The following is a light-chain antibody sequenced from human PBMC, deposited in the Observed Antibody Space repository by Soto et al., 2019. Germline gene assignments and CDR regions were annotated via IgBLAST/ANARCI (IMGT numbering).Light chain of an antibody. V-gene: IGKV3-20*01. CDR1: QHLHNN. CDR3: QQYGSSPLT. Sequence: EIVMTQSPATLSVFLGEGVTLSCRASQHLHNNVAWYQHKPGQAPRLLLYGGSTRATGIPDRFSGSGSGTDFTLTISRLEPEDFAVYYCQQYGSSPLTFGGGTKVDIK. CDR2: GGS. J-gene: IGKJ4*01.